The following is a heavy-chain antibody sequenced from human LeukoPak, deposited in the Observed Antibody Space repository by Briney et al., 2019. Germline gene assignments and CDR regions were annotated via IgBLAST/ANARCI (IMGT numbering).Heavy chain of an antibody. CDR2: IYYSGST. J-gene: IGHJ4*02. V-gene: IGHV4-59*01. CDR3: AREKQRDGYIESDY. CDR1: GGSISSYY. D-gene: IGHD5-24*01. Sequence: SETLSLTCTVSGGSISSYYWSWIRQPPGKGLEWIGYIYYSGSTNYNPSLTSRVTISVDTSKNQFSLKLSSVTAADTAVYYCAREKQRDGYIESDYWGQGTLVTVSS.